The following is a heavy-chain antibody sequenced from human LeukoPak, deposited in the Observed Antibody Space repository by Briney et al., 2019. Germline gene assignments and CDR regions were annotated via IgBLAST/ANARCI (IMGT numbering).Heavy chain of an antibody. CDR2: IYSGGIT. CDR3: ARHSGGDPYGYYFDY. J-gene: IGHJ4*02. Sequence: PGGSLRLSCAASGFTFSTNYMSWVRQAPGKGLEGVSVIYSGGITYYAASVKGRFTISRDNSKNTLSLQMNSLRAEDTAVYYCARHSGGDPYGYYFDYWGQGTLVTVSS. D-gene: IGHD2-21*01. V-gene: IGHV3-66*04. CDR1: GFTFSTNY.